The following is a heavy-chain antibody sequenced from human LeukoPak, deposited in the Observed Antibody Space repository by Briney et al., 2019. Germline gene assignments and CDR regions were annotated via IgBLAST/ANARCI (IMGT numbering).Heavy chain of an antibody. CDR2: ISTSYGST. D-gene: IGHD1-26*01. V-gene: IGHV3-23*01. Sequence: GGSLRLSCAASGFTFSSYAMSWVRQAPGKGLEWVSAISTSYGSTYYADSVRGRFTISRDNSKNTLYLQMNSLRAEDTAVYYCAKGGGSVLFAYWGQGTLLTVAS. J-gene: IGHJ4*02. CDR1: GFTFSSYA. CDR3: AKGGGSVLFAY.